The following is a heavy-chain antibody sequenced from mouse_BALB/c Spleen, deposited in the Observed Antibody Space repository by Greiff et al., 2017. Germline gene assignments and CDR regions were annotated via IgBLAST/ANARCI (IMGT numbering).Heavy chain of an antibody. CDR2: IWAGGST. J-gene: IGHJ4*01. V-gene: IGHV2-9*02. D-gene: IGHD2-14*01. CDR1: GFSLTSYG. CDR3: ASYRYDVRAMDY. Sequence: VKLMESGPGLVAPSQSLSITCTVSGFSLTSYGVHWVRQPPGKGLEWLGVIWAGGSTNYNSALMSRLSISKDNSKSQVFLKMNSLQTDDTAMYYCASYRYDVRAMDYWGQGTSVTVSS.